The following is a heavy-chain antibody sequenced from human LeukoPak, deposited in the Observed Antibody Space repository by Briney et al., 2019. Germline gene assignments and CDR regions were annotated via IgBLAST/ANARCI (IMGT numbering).Heavy chain of an antibody. CDR1: KFTFSGHA. V-gene: IGHV3-23*01. Sequence: PGGSLRLSCEASKFTFSGHAMSWVRQGPGKGLEWVSVISESGDAAYYADSVKGRFTISRDNSKNTLYLQMSSLRAEDTAVYYCAKKREGLAPANWFDPWGQGTLVTVSS. J-gene: IGHJ5*02. D-gene: IGHD2-2*01. CDR2: ISESGDAA. CDR3: AKKREGLAPANWFDP.